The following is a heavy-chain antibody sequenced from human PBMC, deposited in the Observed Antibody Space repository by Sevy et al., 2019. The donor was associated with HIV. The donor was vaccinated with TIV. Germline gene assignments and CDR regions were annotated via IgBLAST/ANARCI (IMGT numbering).Heavy chain of an antibody. CDR3: ARAPPVRSGDDSLNWLDP. CDR1: GGSISAYY. J-gene: IGHJ5*02. D-gene: IGHD5-12*01. CDR2: IYYTGST. Sequence: SETLSLTCTVSGGSISAYYWSWLRQPPGKGLEYIGDIYYTGSTYYKPSLKSRVTISVDTSKNQFSLNLRSVTAVDTAVYYCARAPPVRSGDDSLNWLDPWGQGILVTVSS. V-gene: IGHV4-59*12.